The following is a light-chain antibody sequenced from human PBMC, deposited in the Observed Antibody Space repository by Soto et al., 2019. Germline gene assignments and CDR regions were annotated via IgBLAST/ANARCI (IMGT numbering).Light chain of an antibody. J-gene: IGKJ5*01. Sequence: QMSQSPSTLSASVGDRVTITCRASQSISAWLAWYQQKPGKAPNLLVYKASTLESGVPSRFSGSGSGTEFTLTISSLQPDDFATYYCQQYNSYSSITFGQGTRLEIK. V-gene: IGKV1-5*03. CDR2: KAS. CDR3: QQYNSYSSIT. CDR1: QSISAW.